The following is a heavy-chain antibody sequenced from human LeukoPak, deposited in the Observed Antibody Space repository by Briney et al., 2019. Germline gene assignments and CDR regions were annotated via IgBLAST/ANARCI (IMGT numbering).Heavy chain of an antibody. J-gene: IGHJ3*02. D-gene: IGHD2-21*02. Sequence: GGSLRLSCAASGFTFSSYAMSWVRQAPGKGLEWVSAISGSGGSTYYADSVRGRFTISRDNSNNTLHLQMNSLRGEDTAVYYCARCGSDYDGGAFDIWGQGTMVTVSS. CDR2: ISGSGGST. V-gene: IGHV3-23*01. CDR1: GFTFSSYA. CDR3: ARCGSDYDGGAFDI.